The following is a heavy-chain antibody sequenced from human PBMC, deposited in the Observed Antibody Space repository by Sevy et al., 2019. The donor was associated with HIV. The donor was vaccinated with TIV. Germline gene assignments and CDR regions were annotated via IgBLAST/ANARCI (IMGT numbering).Heavy chain of an antibody. V-gene: IGHV4-59*01. CDR2: IYYSGST. J-gene: IGHJ4*02. Sequence: SETLSLTCTVSGGSISSYYWSWIRQPPGKGLEWIGYIYYSGSTNYNPSLKSRVTISVDTSKNQFSLKLSSVTAADTAVYYCARGGIRGSYRTHLFDYWGQGTLVTVSS. CDR3: ARGGIRGSYRTHLFDY. D-gene: IGHD1-26*01. CDR1: GGSISSYY.